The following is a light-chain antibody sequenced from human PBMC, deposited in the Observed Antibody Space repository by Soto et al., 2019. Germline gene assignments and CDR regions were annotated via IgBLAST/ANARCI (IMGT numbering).Light chain of an antibody. V-gene: IGKV3-15*01. Sequence: EIVMTHSPGTLSVSPGERATLSCRASQSVSSNLAWYQQKPGQAPRLLIYGASTRATGIPARFSGSGSGTEFTLTISSLQSEDFAVYYCQHYNNWPPWTFGHGTKV. CDR1: QSVSSN. CDR2: GAS. J-gene: IGKJ1*01. CDR3: QHYNNWPPWT.